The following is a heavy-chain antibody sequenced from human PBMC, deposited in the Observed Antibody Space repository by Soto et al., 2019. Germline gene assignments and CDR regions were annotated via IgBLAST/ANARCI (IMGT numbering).Heavy chain of an antibody. D-gene: IGHD3-9*01. CDR3: ASGRYFSWLLPTNNWFVP. CDR2: IYYSGST. V-gene: IGHV4-39*01. J-gene: IGHJ5*02. CDR1: GGSISSSSYY. Sequence: QLQLQESGPGLVKPSETLSLTCTVSGGSISSSSYYWGWIRQPPGKGLEWIGSIYYSGSTYYTPSLKSRLTIPGEASKKQFSLTLSSVTDADTAVYYCASGRYFSWLLPTNNWFVPWRHGTLVTVSA.